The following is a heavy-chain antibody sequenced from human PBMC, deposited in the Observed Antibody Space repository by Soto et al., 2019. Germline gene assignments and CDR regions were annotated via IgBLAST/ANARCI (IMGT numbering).Heavy chain of an antibody. V-gene: IGHV4-34*01. CDR3: ARDKITGLFDY. Sequence: PSETLSLTCAVYGGSFSGYYWTWIRQPPGTGLEWIGEINHGGSTNYNPSLKSRVTISVDTSKNQFSLKLTSVTAADTAVYYCARDKITGLFDYWGQGTLVTVS. CDR2: INHGGST. D-gene: IGHD2-8*02. J-gene: IGHJ4*02. CDR1: GGSFSGYY.